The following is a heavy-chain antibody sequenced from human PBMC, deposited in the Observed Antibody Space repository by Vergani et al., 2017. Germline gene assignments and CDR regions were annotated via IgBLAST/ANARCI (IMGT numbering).Heavy chain of an antibody. CDR3: AKADVGGYYDILTLDY. D-gene: IGHD3-9*01. Sequence: QVQLVQSGAEVKKPGASVKVSCKASGYTFTSYGISWVRQAPGQGLEWMGWISAYNGNTNYAQKLQGRVTMTTDTSTSTAYMELRSLRSDDTAVYYCAKADVGGYYDILTLDYWGQGSLVTVSS. CDR2: ISAYNGNT. CDR1: GYTFTSYG. J-gene: IGHJ4*02. V-gene: IGHV1-18*01.